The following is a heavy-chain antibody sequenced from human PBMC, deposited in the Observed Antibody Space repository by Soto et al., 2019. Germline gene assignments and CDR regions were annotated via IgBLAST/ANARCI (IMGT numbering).Heavy chain of an antibody. CDR2: ISAYNGNT. J-gene: IGHJ6*02. Sequence: GASVKVSCKASGYTFTSYGISWVRQAPGQGLEWMGWISAYNGNTNYAQKLQGRVTMTTDTSTSTAYMELRSLRSDDTAVYYCARYDDILTGAGYYYYGMDVWGQGTTVTVSS. CDR1: GYTFTSYG. V-gene: IGHV1-18*01. D-gene: IGHD3-9*01. CDR3: ARYDDILTGAGYYYYGMDV.